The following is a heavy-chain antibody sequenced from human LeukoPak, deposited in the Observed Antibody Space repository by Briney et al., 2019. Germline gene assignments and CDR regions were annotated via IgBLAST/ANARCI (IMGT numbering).Heavy chain of an antibody. CDR3: AKDQQGWPDIFDY. V-gene: IGHV3-23*01. CDR1: GFTFSSYA. D-gene: IGHD3-9*01. CDR2: ISGSGGST. J-gene: IGHJ4*02. Sequence: GGSLRLSCAASGFTFSSYAMSWVRQAPGKGLEWVSAISGSGGSTYYADSVKGRFTISRDNSRNTLYLQMNSLRAEDTAVYYCAKDQQGWPDIFDYWGQGTLVTVSS.